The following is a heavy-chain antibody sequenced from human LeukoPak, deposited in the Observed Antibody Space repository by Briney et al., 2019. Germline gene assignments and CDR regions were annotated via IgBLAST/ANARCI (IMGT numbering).Heavy chain of an antibody. D-gene: IGHD4-17*01. V-gene: IGHV3-30-3*01. J-gene: IGHJ4*02. CDR1: GFTFSSYA. CDR3: ARVRRPYGDFGYFDY. CDR2: ISYDGSNK. Sequence: PGRSLRLSCAASGFTFSSYAMHWVRQAPGKGLEWVAVISYDGSNKYYADSVEGRFTISRDNSKNTLYLQMNSLRAEDTAVYYCARVRRPYGDFGYFDYWGQGTLVTVSS.